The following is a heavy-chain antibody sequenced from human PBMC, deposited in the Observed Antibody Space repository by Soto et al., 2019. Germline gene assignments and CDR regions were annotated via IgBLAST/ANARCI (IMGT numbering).Heavy chain of an antibody. D-gene: IGHD3-16*01. Sequence: QVQLQESGPGLVKPSGTLSLTCAVSGDSSSTSNWWTWVRQSPGKGRQWIGETYHNGNTNYNPSMKSRVNISVDKSKNQFSLHLASVTAADTAVYYCARYPVWDYYYGLDVWGQGTTVTVSS. CDR2: TYHNGNT. V-gene: IGHV4-4*02. J-gene: IGHJ6*02. CDR3: ARYPVWDYYYGLDV. CDR1: GDSSSTSNW.